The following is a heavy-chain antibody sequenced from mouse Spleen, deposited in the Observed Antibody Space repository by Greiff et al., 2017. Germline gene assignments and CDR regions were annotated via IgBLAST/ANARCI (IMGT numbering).Heavy chain of an antibody. Sequence: VQGVESGPELVKPGASVKISCKASGYAFSSSWMNWVKQRPGKGLEWIGRIYPGDGDTNYNGKFKGKATLTADKSSSTAYMQLSSLTSEDSAVYFCARSGGNYEDYFDYWGQGTTLTVSS. V-gene: IGHV1-82*01. CDR2: IYPGDGDT. CDR1: GYAFSSSW. D-gene: IGHD2-1*01. J-gene: IGHJ2*01. CDR3: ARSGGNYEDYFDY.